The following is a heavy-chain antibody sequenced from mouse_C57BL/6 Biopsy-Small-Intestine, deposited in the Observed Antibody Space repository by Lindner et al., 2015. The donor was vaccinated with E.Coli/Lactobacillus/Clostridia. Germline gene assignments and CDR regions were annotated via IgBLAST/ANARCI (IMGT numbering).Heavy chain of an antibody. CDR2: INPYNDGT. D-gene: IGHD2-5*01. J-gene: IGHJ1*01. CDR1: GYTITSSV. CDR3: ARRAYHSNVFDV. Sequence: VQLQESGPELVKPGASVKMSCKASGYTITSSVMHWVKQKPGQGLEWIGYINPYNDGTKYNEKFKGKATLTSDKSSSTVHMELSSLTSEDSAVYYCARRAYHSNVFDVWGAGTAVTVSS. V-gene: IGHV1-14*01.